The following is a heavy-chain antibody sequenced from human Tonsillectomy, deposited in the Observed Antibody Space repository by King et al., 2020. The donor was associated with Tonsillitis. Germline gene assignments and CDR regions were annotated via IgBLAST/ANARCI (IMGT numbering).Heavy chain of an antibody. CDR3: ARYKSAYYTFDAFDF. J-gene: IGHJ3*01. CDR2: ISSSSSYI. V-gene: IGHV3-21*01. D-gene: IGHD3-3*01. CDR1: GFTFSTYS. Sequence: VQLVESGGGLVKPGGSLRLSCAASGFTFSTYSMNWVRQAPGEGLEWVSSISSSSSYIYYADSVKGRFTISRDNAKNSLYLQMNSLRAEDTAVYYCARYKSAYYTFDAFDFWGQGTMVTVSS.